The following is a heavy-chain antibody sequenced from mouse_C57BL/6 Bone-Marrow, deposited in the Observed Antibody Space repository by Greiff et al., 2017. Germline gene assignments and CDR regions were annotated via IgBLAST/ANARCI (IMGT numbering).Heavy chain of an antibody. CDR2: IDPSGSYT. CDR1: GYTFTSYW. D-gene: IGHD3-2*02. Sequence: QVQLQQPGAELVMPGASVKLSCKASGYTFTSYWMHWVKQRPGQGLEWIGEIDPSGSYTNYNQTFKGKSTLTVDKSPSTAYMQLSSLTSEDSAVDYCARELRPRCFDYWGQGTTLTVSS. CDR3: ARELRPRCFDY. V-gene: IGHV1-69*01. J-gene: IGHJ2*01.